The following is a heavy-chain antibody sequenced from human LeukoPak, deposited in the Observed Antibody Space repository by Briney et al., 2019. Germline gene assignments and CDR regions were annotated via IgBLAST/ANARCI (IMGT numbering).Heavy chain of an antibody. V-gene: IGHV4-38-2*01. D-gene: IGHD3-22*01. Sequence: SETLSLTCAVSGYSISSGYYWGWIRQPPGKGLEWIGNIFHSGSTYYNPSLKSRATISVDTSKNQFSLSLNSVTAADTAVYYCARGGYYDSSGYYPWDFWGQGTLVTVSS. CDR3: ARGGYYDSSGYYPWDF. CDR2: IFHSGST. J-gene: IGHJ4*02. CDR1: GYSISSGYY.